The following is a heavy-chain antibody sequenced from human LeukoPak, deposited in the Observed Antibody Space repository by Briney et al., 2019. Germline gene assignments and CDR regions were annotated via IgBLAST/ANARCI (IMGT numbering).Heavy chain of an antibody. Sequence: GRSLRLSCAASGFTFSSYAMHWVRQAPGKGLEWVAVISYDGSNKYYADPVKGRFTISRDNSKNTLYLQMNSLRAEDTAVYYCARAMDTAMVEYYFDYWGQGTLVTVSS. V-gene: IGHV3-30*01. J-gene: IGHJ4*02. CDR3: ARAMDTAMVEYYFDY. CDR2: ISYDGSNK. D-gene: IGHD5-18*01. CDR1: GFTFSSYA.